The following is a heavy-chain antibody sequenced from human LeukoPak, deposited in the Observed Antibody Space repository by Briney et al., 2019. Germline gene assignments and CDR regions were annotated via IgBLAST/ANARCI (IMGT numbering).Heavy chain of an antibody. CDR3: ARDRTYSGSYCFDY. CDR1: GFTFSSYS. Sequence: GGSLRLSCAASGFTFSSYSMNWVRQAPGKGLEWVSYISSSSSTIYYADSVKGRFTISRDNAKNSLYLQMNSLRAEDTAVYYCARDRTYSGSYCFDYWGQGTLVTVSS. J-gene: IGHJ4*02. CDR2: ISSSSSTI. D-gene: IGHD1-26*01. V-gene: IGHV3-48*04.